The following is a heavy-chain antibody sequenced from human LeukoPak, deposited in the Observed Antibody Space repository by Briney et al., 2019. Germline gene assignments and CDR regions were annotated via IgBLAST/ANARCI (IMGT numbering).Heavy chain of an antibody. J-gene: IGHJ3*02. Sequence: GGSLRLSCAASGFTVSSNYMSWVRQAPGKGLEWVSVIYSGGSTYYADSVKGRFTISRDNAKNSLYLQMNSLRAEDTAVYYCARDSGDDAFDIWGQGTMVTVSS. CDR3: ARDSGDDAFDI. D-gene: IGHD4-17*01. CDR2: IYSGGST. V-gene: IGHV3-66*01. CDR1: GFTVSSNY.